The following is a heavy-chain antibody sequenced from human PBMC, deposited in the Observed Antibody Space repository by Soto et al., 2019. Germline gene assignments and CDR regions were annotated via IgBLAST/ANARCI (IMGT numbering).Heavy chain of an antibody. CDR1: GFTFSSYG. CDR2: IWYDGSNK. V-gene: IGHV3-33*01. CDR3: ARARGQLGYCSGGSCYEDDAFDI. Sequence: QVQLVESGGGVVQPGRSLRLSCAASGFTFSSYGMHWVRQAPGKGLEWVAVIWYDGSNKYYADSVKGRFTISRDNSKNTLYPQMNSLRAEDTAVYYCARARGQLGYCSGGSCYEDDAFDIWGQGTMVTVSS. J-gene: IGHJ3*02. D-gene: IGHD2-15*01.